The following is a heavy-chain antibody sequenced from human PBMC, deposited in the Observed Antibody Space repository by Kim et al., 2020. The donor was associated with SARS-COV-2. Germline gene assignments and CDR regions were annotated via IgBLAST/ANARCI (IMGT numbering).Heavy chain of an antibody. J-gene: IGHJ4*02. D-gene: IGHD2-2*01. CDR3: ARGYCSSTSCFEIDY. V-gene: IGHV1-69*01. Sequence: QKFQGRVTITADESTSTAYMELSSLRSEDTAVYYCARGYCSSTSCFEIDYWGQGTLVTVSS.